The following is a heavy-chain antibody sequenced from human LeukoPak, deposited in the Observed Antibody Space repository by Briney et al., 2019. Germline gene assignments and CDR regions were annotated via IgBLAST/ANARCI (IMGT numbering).Heavy chain of an antibody. J-gene: IGHJ4*02. CDR1: GYTLTHTGTT. V-gene: IGHV1-24*01. CDR2: SDPEEHTI. D-gene: IGHD2-2*01. Sequence: ASEKVSCKVSGYTLTHTGTTMHWVRQAHGKGLEWMGGSDPEEHTIIYAQKFQGRVTMTEDTTTETAYMELSSLRSEDTAVYYCAADLGQLLTFWGQGTLVTVSS. CDR3: AADLGQLLTF.